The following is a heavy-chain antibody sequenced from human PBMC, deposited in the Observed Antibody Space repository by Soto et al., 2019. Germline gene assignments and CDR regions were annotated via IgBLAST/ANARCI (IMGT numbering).Heavy chain of an antibody. D-gene: IGHD5-18*01. CDR1: GFTFSSYA. J-gene: IGHJ5*02. V-gene: IGHV3-23*01. CDR3: AKDRSSYGSNWFDP. CDR2: ISGSGGST. Sequence: GGSLRLSCAASGFTFSSYAMSWVRQAPGKGLEWVSAISGSGGSTYYADSVRGRFTISRDNSKNTLYLQMKSLRAEDTAVYYCAKDRSSYGSNWFDPWGQGTLVTVSS.